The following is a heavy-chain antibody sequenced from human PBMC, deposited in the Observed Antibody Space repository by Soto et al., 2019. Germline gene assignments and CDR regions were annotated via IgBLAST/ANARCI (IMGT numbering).Heavy chain of an antibody. Sequence: PSETLSLTCTVSGGSISSGDYYWSWIRQPPGKGLEWIGYIYYSGSTYYNPSLKSRVTISVDTSMNPFSLKLSSVTAAHTAVYSCATSGSWTIRTEYYYYGMDVWGQGTTVTVSS. CDR3: ATSGSWTIRTEYYYYGMDV. CDR1: GGSISSGDYY. D-gene: IGHD3-10*01. J-gene: IGHJ6*02. V-gene: IGHV4-30-4*01. CDR2: IYYSGST.